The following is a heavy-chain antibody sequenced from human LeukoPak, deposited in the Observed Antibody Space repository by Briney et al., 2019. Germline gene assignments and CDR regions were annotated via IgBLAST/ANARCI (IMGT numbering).Heavy chain of an antibody. D-gene: IGHD3-10*01. CDR1: GGSISSYY. V-gene: IGHV4-59*12. CDR2: ISYIGST. J-gene: IGHJ5*02. CDR3: ARAFFLRENPGSWFDP. Sequence: SETLSLTCTVSGGSISSYYWSWIRQPPGKGLEWIGYISYIGSTNYNPSLKSRVTISIDTSKNQFSLKLTSVTAADTAVYYCARAFFLRENPGSWFDPWGQGTLVTVSP.